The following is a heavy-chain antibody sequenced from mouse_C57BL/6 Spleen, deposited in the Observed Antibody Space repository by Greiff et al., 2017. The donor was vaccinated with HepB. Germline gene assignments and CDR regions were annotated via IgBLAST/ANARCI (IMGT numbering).Heavy chain of an antibody. CDR3: ARHGTVVALYYFDY. CDR2: ISSGGSYT. J-gene: IGHJ2*01. D-gene: IGHD1-1*01. V-gene: IGHV5-6*01. Sequence: EVKLMESGGDLVKPGGSLKLSCAASGFTFSSYGMSWVRQTPDKRLEWVATISSGGSYTYYPDSVKGRFTISRDNAKNTLYLQMSSLKSEDTAMYYGARHGTVVALYYFDYWGQGTTLTVSS. CDR1: GFTFSSYG.